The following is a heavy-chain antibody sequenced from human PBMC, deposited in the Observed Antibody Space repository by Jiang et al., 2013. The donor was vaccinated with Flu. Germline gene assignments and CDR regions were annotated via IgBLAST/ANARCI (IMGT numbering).Heavy chain of an antibody. Sequence: GLVKPSETLSLTCTVSGGSISSFYWNWIRQPPGGGLEWIGYMSDSGSSSYSPSLKSRVTISLDTSKNQFSLNLIPVTAADTAMYYCARSRGHSFGYWFDPWGQGTLVTVSS. CDR1: GGSISSFY. D-gene: IGHD5-18*01. CDR3: ARSRGHSFGYWFDP. CDR2: MSDSGSS. V-gene: IGHV4-59*01. J-gene: IGHJ5*02.